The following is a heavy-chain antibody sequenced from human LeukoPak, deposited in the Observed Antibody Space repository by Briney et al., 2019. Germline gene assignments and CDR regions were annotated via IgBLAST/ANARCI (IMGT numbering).Heavy chain of an antibody. CDR1: GGSISGYY. V-gene: IGHV4-59*01. Sequence: SETLSLTCTVSGGSISGYYWSWIRQLPGKGLEWIGYIYYSGSTNNNPSLKSRVTISVDTSKNQFSLKLSSVTAADTAVYYCARGSSDFDYWGQGTLVTVSS. CDR2: IYYSGST. D-gene: IGHD6-6*01. J-gene: IGHJ4*02. CDR3: ARGSSDFDY.